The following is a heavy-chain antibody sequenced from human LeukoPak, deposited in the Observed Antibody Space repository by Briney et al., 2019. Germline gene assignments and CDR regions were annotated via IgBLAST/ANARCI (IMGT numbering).Heavy chain of an antibody. V-gene: IGHV1-18*01. J-gene: IGHJ4*02. CDR3: ARDSSRFLVGPDPTFDY. D-gene: IGHD3-3*01. CDR2: ISAYNGNT. CDR1: GYTFTSYG. Sequence: GASVKVSCKASGYTFTSYGISWVRQAPGQGLEWMGWISAYNGNTNYAQKLQGRVTMTTDTSTSTAYMELRSLRSDDTAVYYCARDSSRFLVGPDPTFDYWGQGTLVTVSS.